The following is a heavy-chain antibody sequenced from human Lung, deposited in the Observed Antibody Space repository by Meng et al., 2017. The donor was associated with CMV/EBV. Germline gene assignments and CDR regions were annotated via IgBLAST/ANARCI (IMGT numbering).Heavy chain of an antibody. CDR3: AREDYDFWSGFPH. Sequence: GGSXRLXCAASGFTFSNYAMHWVRQAPGKGLEWVAAVSYDGRNEYYAGSVQGRFTISRDNSKNTLYLQMSSRRAEDTAVHYCAREDYDFWSGFPHWGQGTLVTVSS. CDR1: GFTFSNYA. V-gene: IGHV3-30*04. D-gene: IGHD3-3*01. CDR2: VSYDGRNE. J-gene: IGHJ4*02.